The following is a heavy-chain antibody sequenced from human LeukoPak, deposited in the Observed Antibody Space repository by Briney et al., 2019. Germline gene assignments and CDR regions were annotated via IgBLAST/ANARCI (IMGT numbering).Heavy chain of an antibody. CDR3: ARDWDGSYSDAFDI. CDR1: GFTFSSYG. Sequence: GGSLRLSCAASGFTFSSYGMNWVRQAPGKGLEWVSSISSSSSYIYYADSVKGRFTISRDNAKNSLYLQMNSLRAEDTAVYYCARDWDGSYSDAFDIWGQGTMVTVSS. V-gene: IGHV3-21*01. J-gene: IGHJ3*02. D-gene: IGHD1-26*01. CDR2: ISSSSSYI.